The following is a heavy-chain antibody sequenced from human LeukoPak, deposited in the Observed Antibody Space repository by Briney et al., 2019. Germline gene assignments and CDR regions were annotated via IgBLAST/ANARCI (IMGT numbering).Heavy chain of an antibody. D-gene: IGHD6-19*01. CDR3: AREVGGWVPHFDY. CDR1: GGSFSGYY. J-gene: IGHJ4*02. Sequence: PSETLSLTCAVYGGSFSGYYWSWIRQPPGKGLEWIGEINHSGSTNYNPSLKSRVTISVDTSKNQFSLKLSSVTAADTAVYYCAREVGGWVPHFDYWGQGTLVTVSS. V-gene: IGHV4-34*01. CDR2: INHSGST.